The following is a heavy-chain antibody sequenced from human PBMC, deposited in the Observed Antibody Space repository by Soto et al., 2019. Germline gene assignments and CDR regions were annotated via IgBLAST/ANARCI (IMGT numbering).Heavy chain of an antibody. CDR2: LTDTGGST. CDR1: TSNLKNYA. Sequence: LRLSCVDSTSNLKNYAMAWVRQAPGKGLEWVSALTDTGGSTYYAASVKGRFTISRDNSRNTLFLQMDRLRVDDTAVYYCAKIKGAVTFLHFDTWGQGTLVTVSS. CDR3: AKIKGAVTFLHFDT. J-gene: IGHJ4*02. D-gene: IGHD3-16*01. V-gene: IGHV3-23*01.